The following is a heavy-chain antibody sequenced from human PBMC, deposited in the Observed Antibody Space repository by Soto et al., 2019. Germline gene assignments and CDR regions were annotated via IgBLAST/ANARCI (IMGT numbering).Heavy chain of an antibody. CDR1: GYTFTRSG. V-gene: IGHV1-18*01. J-gene: IGHJ6*02. D-gene: IGHD5-12*01. CDR2: ISSYNGDT. Sequence: QVQLVQSGAEVKKPGASVKVSCKASGYTFTRSGISWVRQAPGQGPEWMGWISSYNGDTNYAQTFQGRVTMTTDTPTNTAYMELRSLRSDDTAVYYCAREGVAPYYYHGMDVWGQGTPVTVSS. CDR3: AREGVAPYYYHGMDV.